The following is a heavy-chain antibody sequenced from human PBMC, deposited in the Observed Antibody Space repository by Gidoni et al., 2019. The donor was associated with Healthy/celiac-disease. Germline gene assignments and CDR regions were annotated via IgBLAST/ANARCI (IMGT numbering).Heavy chain of an antibody. CDR1: GFTFSGYA. CDR3: AKDVVPAAHWYYFDY. CDR2: ISGSGGST. D-gene: IGHD2-2*01. J-gene: IGHJ4*02. V-gene: IGHV3-23*01. Sequence: EVQLLASGGGLVQPGGSLRLSCSASGFTFSGYAMSWVRQAPGKGLEWVSAISGSGGSTYYADSVKGRFTISRDNSKNTLYLQMNSLRAEDTAVYYCAKDVVPAAHWYYFDYWGQGTLVTVSS.